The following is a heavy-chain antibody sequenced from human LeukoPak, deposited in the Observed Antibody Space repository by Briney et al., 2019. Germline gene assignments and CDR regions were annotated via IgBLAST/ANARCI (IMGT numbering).Heavy chain of an antibody. Sequence: GGSLRLSCAASRFTFSNYAMNWVRQASGKVLEWVSRISASGGSTYYADSVKGRFTISRDNSKNTLYFQMNNLRAEDTAVYYCAKVVVGATIDAFDIWGQGTMVTVSS. CDR3: AKVVVGATIDAFDI. CDR1: RFTFSNYA. D-gene: IGHD2-15*01. J-gene: IGHJ3*02. CDR2: ISASGGST. V-gene: IGHV3-23*01.